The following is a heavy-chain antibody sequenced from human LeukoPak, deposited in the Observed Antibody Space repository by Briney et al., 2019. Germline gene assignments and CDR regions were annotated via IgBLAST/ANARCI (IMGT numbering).Heavy chain of an antibody. CDR1: GFTFSSYS. CDR3: ARGGIYYYDSSGPSEGY. Sequence: GGSLRLSCAASGFTFSSYSMNWVRQAPGKGLEWVSSISSSSSYIYYADSVKGRFTISRDYAKNSLYLQMNSLRAEDTAVYYCARGGIYYYDSSGPSEGYWGQGTLVTVSS. D-gene: IGHD3-22*01. V-gene: IGHV3-21*01. CDR2: ISSSSSYI. J-gene: IGHJ4*02.